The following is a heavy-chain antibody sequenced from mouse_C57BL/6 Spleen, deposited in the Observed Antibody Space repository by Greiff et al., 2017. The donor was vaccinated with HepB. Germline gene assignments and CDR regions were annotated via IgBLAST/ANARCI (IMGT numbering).Heavy chain of an antibody. CDR1: GYTFTSYW. CDR3: ARGPTVVALYAMDY. D-gene: IGHD1-1*01. J-gene: IGHJ4*01. CDR2: IHPNSGST. Sequence: QVQLQQPGAELVKPGASVKLSCKASGYTFTSYWMHWVKQRPGQGLEWIGMIHPNSGSTNYNEKFKSKATLTVDKSSSTAYMQLSSLTSEDSAVYYCARGPTVVALYAMDYWGQGTSVTVSS. V-gene: IGHV1-64*01.